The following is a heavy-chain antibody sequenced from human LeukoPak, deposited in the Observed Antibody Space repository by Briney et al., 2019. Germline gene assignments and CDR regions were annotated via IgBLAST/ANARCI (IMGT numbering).Heavy chain of an antibody. CDR2: ISAGGGGT. CDR3: AKAGWYSAKTYAAYDDAYDI. Sequence: GGSLRLSCAASGFTFNNYAMSWVRQAPGKGLEWVSAISAGGGGTYYADSVRGRFTISRDNSKREVFLQMNSLRADDTAVYYCAKAGWYSAKTYAAYDDAYDIWGRGTMVTVSS. J-gene: IGHJ3*02. D-gene: IGHD1-26*01. CDR1: GFTFNNYA. V-gene: IGHV3-23*01.